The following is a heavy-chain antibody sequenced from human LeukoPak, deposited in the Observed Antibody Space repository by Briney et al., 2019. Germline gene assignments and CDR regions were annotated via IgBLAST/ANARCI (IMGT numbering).Heavy chain of an antibody. CDR1: GYTLTELS. J-gene: IGHJ6*02. CDR3: ATVGYYGSGSSHYHYYGMDV. V-gene: IGHV1-24*01. D-gene: IGHD3-10*01. Sequence: ASVKVSCKVSGYTLTELSMHWVRQAPGKGPEWMGGFDPEDGETIYAQKFQGRVTMTEDTSTDTADRELISLRSEETAVYYCATVGYYGSGSSHYHYYGMDVCGQGTTVTVSS. CDR2: FDPEDGET.